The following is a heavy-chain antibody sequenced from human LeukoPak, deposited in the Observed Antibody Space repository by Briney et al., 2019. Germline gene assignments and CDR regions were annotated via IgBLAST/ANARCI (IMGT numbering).Heavy chain of an antibody. Sequence: TPSETLSLTCTVSGGSISSSSYYWGWIRQPPGKGLEWIGSIYYSGSTYYNPSLKSRVTISVDTSKNQFSLKLSSVTAADTAVYYCARFRLRLGELSLRNYFDYWGQGTLVTVSS. V-gene: IGHV4-39*07. CDR1: GGSISSSSYY. CDR2: IYYSGST. D-gene: IGHD3-16*02. J-gene: IGHJ4*02. CDR3: ARFRLRLGELSLRNYFDY.